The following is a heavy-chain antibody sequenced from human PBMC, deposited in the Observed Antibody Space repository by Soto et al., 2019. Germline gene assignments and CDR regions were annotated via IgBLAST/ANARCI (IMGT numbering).Heavy chain of an antibody. CDR3: ARQGWELDVVGGGMDV. CDR2: IYYSGST. D-gene: IGHD3-10*01. V-gene: IGHV4-59*08. Sequence: SETLSLTCTVSGGSISSYYWSWIRQPPGKGLEWIWYIYYSGSTNYNPSLKSRVTISVDTSKNQFSLKLSSVTAADTAVYYCARQGWELDVVGGGMDVWGQGTTVTVSS. J-gene: IGHJ6*02. CDR1: GGSISSYY.